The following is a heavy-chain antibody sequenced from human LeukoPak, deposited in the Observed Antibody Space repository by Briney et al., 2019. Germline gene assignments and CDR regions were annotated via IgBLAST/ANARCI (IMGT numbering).Heavy chain of an antibody. V-gene: IGHV4-59*08. J-gene: IGHJ4*02. CDR1: GGPISSYY. CDR2: IYYSGST. Sequence: SETLSLTCTVSGGPISSYYWSWIRQPPGKGLEWIGYIYYSGSTNYNSSLKSRVTISVDTSKNQFSLKLSSVTAADTAVYYCARHAHATYSSSSRGGFDYWGQGTLVTVSS. CDR3: ARHAHATYSSSSRGGFDY. D-gene: IGHD6-13*01.